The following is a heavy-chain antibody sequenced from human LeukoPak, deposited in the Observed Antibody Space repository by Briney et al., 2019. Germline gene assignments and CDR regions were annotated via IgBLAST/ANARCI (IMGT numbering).Heavy chain of an antibody. V-gene: IGHV4-39*01. CDR3: TKSGGYGLIDC. J-gene: IGHJ4*02. D-gene: IGHD1-26*01. CDR2: IYHSGST. CDR1: GVSISGSGHY. Sequence: SETLSLTCAVSGVSISGSGHYWGWIRQPPGKGPEWIGNIYHSGSTYYNASLQSRVTISIDTSKNQFSLRLNSVTAADTAMYYCTKSGGYGLIDCWGQGTLVTVSS.